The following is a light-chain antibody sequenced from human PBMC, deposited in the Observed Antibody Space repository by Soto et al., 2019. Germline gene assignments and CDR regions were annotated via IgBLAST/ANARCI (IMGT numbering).Light chain of an antibody. CDR1: QSVGSSY. CDR2: GAS. J-gene: IGKJ4*01. V-gene: IGKV3-20*01. Sequence: EIVLTQSPGTLSLSPGERATLSCRASQSVGSSYLAWYQQKPGQAPRLLIYGASSRATGIPDRFSGSGSGTDFTLTISRLEPEDFGVYYCQQYRASLTFGGGTKVDIK. CDR3: QQYRASLT.